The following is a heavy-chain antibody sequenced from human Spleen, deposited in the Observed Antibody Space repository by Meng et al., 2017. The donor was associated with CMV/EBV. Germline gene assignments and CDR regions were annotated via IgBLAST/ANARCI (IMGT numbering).Heavy chain of an antibody. J-gene: IGHJ4*02. V-gene: IGHV3-48*03. D-gene: IGHD3-22*01. Sequence: GESLKISCAASGFTFSSYEMNWVRQAPGKGLEWVSHISSSGSTIYYADSVKGRFTISRDNAKNSLYLQMNSLRAEDTAVYYCARNYYDSSGDSSLPDYWGQGTLVTVS. CDR1: GFTFSSYE. CDR2: ISSSGSTI. CDR3: ARNYYDSSGDSSLPDY.